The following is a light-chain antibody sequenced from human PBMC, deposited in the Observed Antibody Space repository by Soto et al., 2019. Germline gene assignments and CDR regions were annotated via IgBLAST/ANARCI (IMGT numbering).Light chain of an antibody. J-gene: IGKJ4*01. CDR2: AAS. Sequence: DIPMTQSPSSLSASVGDRVTITCRASQSISSFLNWYQQKPGKAPKLLIYAASSVQGGVPPRFSGSASGTDFTLTISSLQPEDFAVYYCQQRSNWPLTFGGGTKVEIK. V-gene: IGKV1-39*01. CDR1: QSISSF. CDR3: QQRSNWPLT.